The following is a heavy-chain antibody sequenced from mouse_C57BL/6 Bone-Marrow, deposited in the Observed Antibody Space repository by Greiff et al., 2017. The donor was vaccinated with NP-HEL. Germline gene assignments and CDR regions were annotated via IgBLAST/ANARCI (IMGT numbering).Heavy chain of an antibody. D-gene: IGHD2-12*01. Sequence: QVQLQQSGAELVKPGASVKLSGKASGYTFTEYTIHGVKKRSGQGREGIGWFYAGSGSIKYNEKLKDKATLTADKSSSTVYMELSRLTSEDSAVYFCARHEDTRGDFAYWGHGPLVTVSA. J-gene: IGHJ3*01. CDR3: ARHEDTRGDFAY. CDR1: GYTFTEYT. CDR2: FYAGSGSI. V-gene: IGHV1-62-2*01.